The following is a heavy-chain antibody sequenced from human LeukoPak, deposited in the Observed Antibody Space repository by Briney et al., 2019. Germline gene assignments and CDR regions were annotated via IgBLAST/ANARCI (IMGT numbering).Heavy chain of an antibody. CDR3: VSLYCGGDCSST. D-gene: IGHD2-21*02. Sequence: GGSLRLSCAVSGFTFSNFLMHWVRQAPGKGLVWVSHINGAGSSTNYADSVKGRFTISRDNAKNTLYLQMNSLRAEDMAVYYCVSLYCGGDCSSTWGQGTLVTVSS. V-gene: IGHV3-74*01. J-gene: IGHJ5*02. CDR2: INGAGSST. CDR1: GFTFSNFL.